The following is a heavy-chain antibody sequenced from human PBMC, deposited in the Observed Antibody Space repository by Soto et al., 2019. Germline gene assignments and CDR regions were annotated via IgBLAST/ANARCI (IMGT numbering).Heavy chain of an antibody. J-gene: IGHJ5*02. Sequence: SETLSLTCAVSGGSISSGGYSWSWIRQPPGKGLEWIGYIYHSGSTYYNPSLKSRVTISVDRSKNQFSLKLSSVTAADTAVYNCARKDDYRKNGWFDPWGQGTLVTVSS. D-gene: IGHD4-4*01. CDR3: ARKDDYRKNGWFDP. V-gene: IGHV4-30-2*01. CDR1: GGSISSGGYS. CDR2: IYHSGST.